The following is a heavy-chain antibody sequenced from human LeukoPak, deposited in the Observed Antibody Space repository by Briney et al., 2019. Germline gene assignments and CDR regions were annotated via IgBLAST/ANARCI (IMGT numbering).Heavy chain of an antibody. CDR2: INHSGST. D-gene: IGHD1-1*01. CDR3: ARLDWNGAYYFDY. CDR1: GGSFSGYY. V-gene: IGHV4-34*01. J-gene: IGHJ4*02. Sequence: SETLSLTCAVYGGSFSGYYWSWIRQPPGKGLEWIGEINHSGSTNYNPSLKSRVTISVDTSKNQFSLKLSSVTAADTAVYYCARLDWNGAYYFDYWGQGTLVTVSS.